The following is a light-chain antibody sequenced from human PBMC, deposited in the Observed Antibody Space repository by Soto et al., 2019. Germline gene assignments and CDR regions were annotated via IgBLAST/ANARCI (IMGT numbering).Light chain of an antibody. Sequence: QSALTQPPSASGSPGQSVTISCTGTSSDVGGYNYVSWYHQHPGRAPKLMIYVVSKRPSGVPDRFSGSKSGNTASLTVSGLQAEDEADYYCSSYAGSNVVFGGGTKLTVL. CDR3: SSYAGSNVV. CDR1: SSDVGGYNY. CDR2: VVS. V-gene: IGLV2-8*01. J-gene: IGLJ2*01.